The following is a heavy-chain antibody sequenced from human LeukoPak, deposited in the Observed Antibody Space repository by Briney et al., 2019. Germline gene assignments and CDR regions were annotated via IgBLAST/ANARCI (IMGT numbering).Heavy chain of an antibody. CDR1: GGSISSYY. CDR2: IYYSGST. Sequence: SETLSLTCTVSGGSISSYYWSWIRQPPGKGLEWIGYIYYSGSTNYNPSLKSRVTISVDTSKSQFSLKLSSVTAADTAVYYCASVKEDFWSGYYAFDIWGQGTMVTVSS. V-gene: IGHV4-59*01. CDR3: ASVKEDFWSGYYAFDI. D-gene: IGHD3-3*01. J-gene: IGHJ3*02.